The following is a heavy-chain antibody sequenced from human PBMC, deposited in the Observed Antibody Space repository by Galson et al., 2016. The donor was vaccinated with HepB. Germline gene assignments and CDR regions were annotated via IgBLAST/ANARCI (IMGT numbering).Heavy chain of an antibody. CDR2: ISGSGDRT. V-gene: IGHV3-23*01. CDR3: AKVLSVTSDYWYGMDV. Sequence: SLRLSCAASGFSFSTYPMIWVRQAPGKGLEGVSSISGSGDRTYYADSVKGRFTISRDNAKNMLYLQMDNLGVEDTAVFYCAKVLSVTSDYWYGMDVWGRGTTVTV. D-gene: IGHD4-17*01. CDR1: GFSFSTYP. J-gene: IGHJ6*04.